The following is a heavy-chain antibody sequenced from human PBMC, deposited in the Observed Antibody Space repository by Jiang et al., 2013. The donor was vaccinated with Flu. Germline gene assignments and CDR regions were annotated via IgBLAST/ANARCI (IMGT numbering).Heavy chain of an antibody. CDR3: AREDSWIRH. CDR2: IYYSGST. Sequence: GSGLVKPSETLSLTCTVSGGSISSYYWSWIRQPPGKGLEWIGYIYYSGSTNYNPSLKSRVTISVDTSKNQFSLKLSSVTAADTAVYYCAREDSWIRHWGQGTLVTVSS. CDR1: GGSISSYY. J-gene: IGHJ4*02. V-gene: IGHV4-59*01. D-gene: IGHD2-2*03.